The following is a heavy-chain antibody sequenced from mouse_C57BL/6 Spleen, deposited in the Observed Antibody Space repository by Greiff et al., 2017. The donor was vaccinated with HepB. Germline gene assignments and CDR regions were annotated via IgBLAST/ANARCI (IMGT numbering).Heavy chain of an antibody. J-gene: IGHJ1*03. CDR2: ISYDGSN. CDR1: GYSITSGYY. V-gene: IGHV3-6*01. CDR3: ARVGAGTWYFDV. D-gene: IGHD4-1*01. Sequence: EVQLQESGPGLVKPSQSLSLTCSVTGYSITSGYYWNWIRQFPGNKLEWMGYISYDGSNNYNPSLKNRISITRDTSKNQFFLKLNSVTTEDTATYYCARVGAGTWYFDVWGTGTTVTVSS.